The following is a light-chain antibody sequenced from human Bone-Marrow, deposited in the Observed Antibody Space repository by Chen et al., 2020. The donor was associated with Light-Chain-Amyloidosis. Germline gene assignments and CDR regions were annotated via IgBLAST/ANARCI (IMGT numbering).Light chain of an antibody. CDR2: EDD. Sequence: NFNLAPPPPVSAFPGEAGNTPCPRSSGSIATNYVQWYQQRPGSSPTTVIYEDDQRPSGVPDRFSGSIDRSSNSASLTISGLKTEDEADYYCQSYQGSSQGVFGGGTKLTV. J-gene: IGLJ3*02. V-gene: IGLV6-57*01. CDR3: QSYQGSSQGV. CDR1: SGSIATNY.